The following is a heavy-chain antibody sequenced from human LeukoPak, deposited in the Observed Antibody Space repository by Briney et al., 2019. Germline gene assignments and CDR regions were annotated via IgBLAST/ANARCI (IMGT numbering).Heavy chain of an antibody. Sequence: SETLSLTCTVSGGSISSSSYYWGWIRQPPGKGLEWIGSIYYSGSTYYNPSLKSRVTISVDTSKNQFSLKLSSVTAADTAVYYCARHVSHSAVAGTRGVDYWGQGTLVTVSS. J-gene: IGHJ4*02. CDR1: GGSISSSSYY. D-gene: IGHD6-19*01. CDR2: IYYSGST. CDR3: ARHVSHSAVAGTRGVDY. V-gene: IGHV4-39*01.